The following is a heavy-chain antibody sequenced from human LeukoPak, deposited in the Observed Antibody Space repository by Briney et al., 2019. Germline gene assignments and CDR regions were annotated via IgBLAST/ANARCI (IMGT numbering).Heavy chain of an antibody. CDR3: AKGRHDKVATIPDN. J-gene: IGHJ4*02. CDR1: GFTFSSYA. D-gene: IGHD5-12*01. CDR2: ISGSGGST. Sequence: GGSLRLFCAAAGFTFSSYAMSWVRQAPGKGLEWVSAISGSGGSTYYADSVKGRFTISRHNSKKTLYPQMNSLRAEDTAVYYCAKGRHDKVATIPDNWGQGTLVTVSS. V-gene: IGHV3-23*01.